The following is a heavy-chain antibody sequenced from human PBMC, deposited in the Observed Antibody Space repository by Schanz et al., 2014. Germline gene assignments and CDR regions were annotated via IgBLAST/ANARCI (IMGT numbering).Heavy chain of an antibody. CDR1: GFNFYTSA. V-gene: IGHV3-23*04. D-gene: IGHD1-7*01. CDR2: LSGSGAGT. J-gene: IGHJ4*02. Sequence: EVRLVESGGGLVQPGGSLRLSCVASGFNFYTSAMTWVRQAPGKGLEWVSTLSGSGAGTFYADSVKGRFTISRDNSENTLYLQMNSLRVEDTAVYYCAMGGYQLHHWGQGTLVTVSS. CDR3: AMGGYQLHH.